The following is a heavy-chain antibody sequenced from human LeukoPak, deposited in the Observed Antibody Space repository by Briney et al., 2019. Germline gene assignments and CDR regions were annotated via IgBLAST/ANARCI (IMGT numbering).Heavy chain of an antibody. CDR2: INPNSGDT. J-gene: IGHJ4*02. CDR3: AAQDFFDY. V-gene: IGHV1-2*02. Sequence: GASVKVSCKASGYSFTDYYMHWVRQDPGHGLEWMGWINPNSGDTNYAQKFQGRVTMTRDTSITTVYMELSRLRSDDTAVYYCAAQDFFDYWGQGTLVTVSS. CDR1: GYSFTDYY.